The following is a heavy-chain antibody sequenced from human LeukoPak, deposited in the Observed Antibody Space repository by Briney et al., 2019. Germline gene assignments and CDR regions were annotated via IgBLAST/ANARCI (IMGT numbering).Heavy chain of an antibody. D-gene: IGHD2-15*01. CDR1: GFTFSNYD. V-gene: IGHV3-13*01. J-gene: IGHJ3*02. CDR3: ARVRVDRSSGRCYGRWTFDI. CDR2: LGTTGDT. Sequence: PGGSLRLSCAASGFTFSNYDMHWVRQVIGKGLEWVSALGTTGDTYYADSAKGRFTISRENAKNSFFLQMNGLKVGDTAVYYCARVRVDRSSGRCYGRWTFDIWGQGTMVTVSA.